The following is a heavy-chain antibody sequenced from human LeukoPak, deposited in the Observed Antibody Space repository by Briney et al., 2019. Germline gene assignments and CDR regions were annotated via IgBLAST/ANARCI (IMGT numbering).Heavy chain of an antibody. CDR1: GYTFAKYW. Sequence: GESLQISCQASGYTFAKYWIGWVRQAPGKGLEWVSYISSSSSTIYYADSVKGRFTISRDNAKNSLYLQMNSLRAEDTAVYYCARGIVGANSDAFDIWGQGTMVTVSS. J-gene: IGHJ3*02. D-gene: IGHD1-26*01. CDR3: ARGIVGANSDAFDI. V-gene: IGHV3-48*01. CDR2: ISSSSSTI.